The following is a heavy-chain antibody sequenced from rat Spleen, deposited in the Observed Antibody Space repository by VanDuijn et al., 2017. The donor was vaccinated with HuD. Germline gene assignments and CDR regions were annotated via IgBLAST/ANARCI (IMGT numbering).Heavy chain of an antibody. V-gene: IGHV5-19*01. Sequence: EVKLVESGGGLVQPGRSLKLSCAASGFTLSDYVMHWIRQAPTKGLEWVTSISPSGATTYYRDSVKGRFTISRDNAKSTLYLQMNSLRSEDTATYYCARRGNSVYWNFDFWGPGTMVTVSS. CDR2: ISPSGATT. J-gene: IGHJ1*01. CDR1: GFTLSDYV. CDR3: ARRGNSVYWNFDF. D-gene: IGHD4-4*01.